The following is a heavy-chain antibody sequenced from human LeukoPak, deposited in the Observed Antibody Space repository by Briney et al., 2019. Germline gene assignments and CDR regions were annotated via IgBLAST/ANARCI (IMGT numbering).Heavy chain of an antibody. V-gene: IGHV3-66*01. J-gene: IGHJ4*02. D-gene: IGHD1-7*01. CDR2: IYSGGWT. CDR1: GFTVSSNY. CDR3: ARSPTSLNWNYG. Sequence: GGSLRLSCAASGFTVSSNYMSWVRQAPGKGLEWVSVIYSGGWTDYADSVKGRFTISRDNSKNTLYLLMNSLRAEDTAVYYCARSPTSLNWNYGWGQGTLVTVSS.